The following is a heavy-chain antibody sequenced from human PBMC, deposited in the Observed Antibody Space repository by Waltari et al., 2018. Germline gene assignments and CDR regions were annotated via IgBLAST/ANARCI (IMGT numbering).Heavy chain of an antibody. D-gene: IGHD3-22*01. Sequence: QVQLQESGPGLVKPSETLSLTCTVPGGPISSYYWSWIRQPAGKGREWIGRLYTSGSTNYNPSLKSRVTMSVDTSKNQFSLKLSSVTAADTAVYYCARAVYYYDSSAPGAFDIWGQGTMVTVSS. CDR2: LYTSGST. J-gene: IGHJ3*02. CDR3: ARAVYYYDSSAPGAFDI. V-gene: IGHV4-4*07. CDR1: GGPISSYY.